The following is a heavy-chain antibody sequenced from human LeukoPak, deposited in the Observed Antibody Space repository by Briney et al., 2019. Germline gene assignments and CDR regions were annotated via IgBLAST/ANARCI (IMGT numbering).Heavy chain of an antibody. V-gene: IGHV4-39*07. J-gene: IGHJ6*02. CDR3: ARGLSSGWYGRIQYYYYGMDV. Sequence: PSETLSLTCTVSGGSISSSSYYWGWIRQPPGKGLEWIGSIYYSGSTYYNPSLKSRVTISVDTSKNQFSLKLSSVTAADTAVYYCARGLSSGWYGRIQYYYYGMDVWGQGTTVTVSS. CDR2: IYYSGST. CDR1: GGSISSSSYY. D-gene: IGHD6-19*01.